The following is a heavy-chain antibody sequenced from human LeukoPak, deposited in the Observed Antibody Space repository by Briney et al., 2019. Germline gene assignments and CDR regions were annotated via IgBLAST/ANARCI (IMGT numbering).Heavy chain of an antibody. CDR1: GGSISTYY. CDR2: IYYSGST. V-gene: IGHV4-59*08. CDR3: ARHLTPYYFDY. Sequence: SETLSLTCTVSGGSISTYYWSWIRQPPGKGLEWIGYIYYSGSTNYNPSLKSRVTISVDTSKNQFSLKLSSVTAADTAVYYCARHLTPYYFDYWGQGTLVTVSS. J-gene: IGHJ4*02.